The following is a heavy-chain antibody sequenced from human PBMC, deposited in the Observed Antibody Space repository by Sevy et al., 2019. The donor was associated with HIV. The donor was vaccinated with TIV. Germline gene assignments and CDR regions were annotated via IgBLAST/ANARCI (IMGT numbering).Heavy chain of an antibody. D-gene: IGHD3-16*02. J-gene: IGHJ5*02. CDR1: GGSFNTYQ. CDR3: AKSYDYLWGSYRQRWFDP. V-gene: IGHV4-34*01. CDR2: INHSGAT. Sequence: SETLSLTCAVYGGSFNTYQWSWIRQPPGKGLEWIGEINHSGATNYSPSLKSRVTISADKSNNQFSLRLSSVTAADTAVYYCAKSYDYLWGSYRQRWFDPWGQGTLVTVSS.